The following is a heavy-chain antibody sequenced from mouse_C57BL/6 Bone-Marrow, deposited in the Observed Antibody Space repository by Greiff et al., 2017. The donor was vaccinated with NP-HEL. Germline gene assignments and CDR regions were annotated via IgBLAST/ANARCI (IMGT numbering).Heavy chain of an antibody. CDR3: VRERRLRYLFDC. V-gene: IGHV10-3*01. Sequence: GGGLVQPKGSLKLSCAASGFTFNTYAMHWVRQAPGKGLEWVARIRSKSSNCATYYADSVKDRFTISRDDSQSMLYLQMNNLKTEDTAMYYCVRERRLRYLFDCRGQGTTLTAAS. J-gene: IGHJ2*01. CDR2: IRSKSSNCAT. D-gene: IGHD2-4*01. CDR1: GFTFNTYA.